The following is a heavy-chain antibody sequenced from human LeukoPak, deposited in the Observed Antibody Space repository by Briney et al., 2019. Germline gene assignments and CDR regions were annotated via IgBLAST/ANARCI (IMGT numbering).Heavy chain of an antibody. D-gene: IGHD3-16*02. Sequence: PSETLSLTCTVSGGSINSYYWSWIRQPPGKVLEWIGYIYYSGSTNYNPSLKSRVTISVDTSKNQFSLKLSSVTAADTAVYYCARRFPYDYVWGSYRSSWFDPWGQGTLVTVSS. J-gene: IGHJ5*02. V-gene: IGHV4-59*12. CDR2: IYYSGST. CDR1: GGSINSYY. CDR3: ARRFPYDYVWGSYRSSWFDP.